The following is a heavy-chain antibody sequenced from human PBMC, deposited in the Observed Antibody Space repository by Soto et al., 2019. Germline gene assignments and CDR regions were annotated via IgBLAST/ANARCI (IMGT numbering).Heavy chain of an antibody. J-gene: IGHJ4*02. D-gene: IGHD6-19*01. Sequence: QVQLVQSGAEVKKPGASVKVSCKASGYTFTSYGISWVRQAPGQGLEWMGWISAYNGNTNYAQKLLGRVTMTTDTSTSTAYMELRSLSSGDTAVYYCARGYSSGWYGEDYLDYWGQGTLVTVSS. CDR2: ISAYNGNT. V-gene: IGHV1-18*01. CDR3: ARGYSSGWYGEDYLDY. CDR1: GYTFTSYG.